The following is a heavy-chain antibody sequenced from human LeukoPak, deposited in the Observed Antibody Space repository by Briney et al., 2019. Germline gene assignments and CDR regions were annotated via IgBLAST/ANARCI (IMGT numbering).Heavy chain of an antibody. CDR2: IRYDGITK. V-gene: IGHV3-30*02. Sequence: GGSLRLSCAASGFTVSNYGMHWVRQAPGKGLEWVAFIRYDGITKYYSGSVKGRFTISRDNSKNTLYLQMSSLRAEDTAVYYCAKDWSYKGWAYYFDYWGQGPRSPSPQ. CDR1: GFTVSNYG. D-gene: IGHD1-1*01. CDR3: AKDWSYKGWAYYFDY. J-gene: IGHJ4*02.